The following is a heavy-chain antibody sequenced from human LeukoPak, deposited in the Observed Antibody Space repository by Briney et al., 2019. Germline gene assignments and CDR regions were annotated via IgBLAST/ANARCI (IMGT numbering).Heavy chain of an antibody. CDR3: ARDGYSSSSFTPFDY. Sequence: SVKVSCKASGYTFTSSAMNWVRQAPGQGLEWMGGIIPIFGTANYAQKFQGRVTITADESTSTAYMELSSLRSEDTAVYYCARDGYSSSSFTPFDYWGQGTLVTVSS. CDR2: IIPIFGTA. V-gene: IGHV1-69*13. J-gene: IGHJ4*02. CDR1: GYTFTSSA. D-gene: IGHD6-6*01.